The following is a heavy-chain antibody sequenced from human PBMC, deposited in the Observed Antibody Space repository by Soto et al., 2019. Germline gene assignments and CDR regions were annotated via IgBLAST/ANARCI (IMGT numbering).Heavy chain of an antibody. V-gene: IGHV1-2*04. CDR2: INPNSGGT. CDR1: GYTFTGYY. Sequence: ASVKVSCKASGYTFTGYYMHWVRQAPGQGLEWMGWINPNSGGTNYAQKFQGWVTMTRDTSISTAYMELSRLRSDDTAVYYCARDPYSSGWYGPGYGMDVWGQGTTVTSP. J-gene: IGHJ6*02. D-gene: IGHD6-19*01. CDR3: ARDPYSSGWYGPGYGMDV.